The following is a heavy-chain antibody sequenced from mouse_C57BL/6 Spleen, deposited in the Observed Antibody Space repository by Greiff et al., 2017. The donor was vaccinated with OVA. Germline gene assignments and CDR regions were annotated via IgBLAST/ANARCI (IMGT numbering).Heavy chain of an antibody. Sequence: VQLQQSGPELVKPGASVKISCKASGYTFTDYYMNWVKQSHGKSLEWIGDINPNNGGTSYNQKFKGKATLTVDKSSSTAYMELRSLTSEDSAVYYCARKGYYVYFDVWGTGTTVTVSS. D-gene: IGHD2-3*01. CDR2: INPNNGGT. J-gene: IGHJ1*03. CDR1: GYTFTDYY. CDR3: ARKGYYVYFDV. V-gene: IGHV1-26*01.